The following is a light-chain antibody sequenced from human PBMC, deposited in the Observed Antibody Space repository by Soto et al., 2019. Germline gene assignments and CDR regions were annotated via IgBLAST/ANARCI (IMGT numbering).Light chain of an antibody. V-gene: IGKV1-5*01. CDR1: QNSNNW. CDR3: QRYDGY. J-gene: IGKJ2*01. CDR2: GAS. Sequence: DTQMTQSPSTLSASGGDTVTITCRARQNSNNWLAWYQQKPEKVPKLLIYGASPLEDGAPSTFSGSRSGTEFTLTINSLQPDDFATYYCQRYDGYFGQGTKLEIK.